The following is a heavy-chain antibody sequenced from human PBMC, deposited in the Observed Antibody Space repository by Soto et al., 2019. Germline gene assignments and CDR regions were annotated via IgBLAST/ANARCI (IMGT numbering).Heavy chain of an antibody. CDR2: ISYDGSNK. Sequence: QVQLVESGGGVVQPGRSLRLSCAASGFTFSSYGMHWVRQAPGKGLEWVAVISYDGSNKYYADSVKGRFTISRDNSKNTLYLQMNSLRAEDTAVYYCAKDSLAGPLYYYYGMDVWGQGTTVTVSS. CDR1: GFTFSSYG. J-gene: IGHJ6*02. D-gene: IGHD6-19*01. CDR3: AKDSLAGPLYYYYGMDV. V-gene: IGHV3-30*18.